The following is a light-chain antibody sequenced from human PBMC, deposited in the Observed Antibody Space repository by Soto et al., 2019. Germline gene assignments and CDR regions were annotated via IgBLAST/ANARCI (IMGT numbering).Light chain of an antibody. CDR3: QQYSSSSPT. J-gene: IGKJ1*01. V-gene: IGKV1-5*01. CDR1: QTISIY. CDR2: DAS. Sequence: DIQMTQSPSTLSASIGDRVTITCRASQTISIYLAWCQQRPGEAPKLLIYDASTLESEVPARFSGSGSGTEFTLTISSLQPDDFATYYCQQYSSSSPTFGQGTKVEIQ.